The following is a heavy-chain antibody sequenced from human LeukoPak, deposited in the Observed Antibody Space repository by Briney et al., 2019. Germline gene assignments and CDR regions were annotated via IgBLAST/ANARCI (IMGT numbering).Heavy chain of an antibody. J-gene: IGHJ4*02. CDR1: GFTFSSYS. Sequence: GGSLRLSCAASGFTFSSYSMNWVRQAPGKGLEWVSSISSSSSYIYYADSVKGRFTISRDNAKNSLYLQMNSLRAEDTAVYYCATTMVRGVIMTYFDYWGQGTLVTVSS. V-gene: IGHV3-21*01. CDR3: ATTMVRGVIMTYFDY. D-gene: IGHD3-10*01. CDR2: ISSSSSYI.